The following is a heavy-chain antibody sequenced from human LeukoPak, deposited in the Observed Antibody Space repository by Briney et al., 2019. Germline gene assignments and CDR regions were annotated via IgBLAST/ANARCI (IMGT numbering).Heavy chain of an antibody. CDR2: IVVGSGNT. Sequence: SVKVSCKASGFTFTSSAVQWVRQARGQRLEWIGWIVVGSGNTNYAQKFQERVTITRDMSTSTAYMELSSLRSEDTAVYYCAAATGATAGSYAFDIWGQGTMVTVSS. CDR1: GFTFTSSA. CDR3: AAATGATAGSYAFDI. D-gene: IGHD1-26*01. J-gene: IGHJ3*02. V-gene: IGHV1-58*01.